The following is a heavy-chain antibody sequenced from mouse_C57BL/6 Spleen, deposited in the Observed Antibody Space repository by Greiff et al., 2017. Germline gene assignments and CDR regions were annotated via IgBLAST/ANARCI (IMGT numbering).Heavy chain of an antibody. CDR2: ISSGSSTI. CDR3: ARSTTVVGDY. V-gene: IGHV5-17*01. D-gene: IGHD1-1*01. Sequence: EVNVVESGGGLVKPGGSLKLSCAASGFTFSDYGMHWVRQAPEKGLEWVAYISSGSSTIYYADTVKGRFTISRDNAKNTLFLQMTSLRSEDTAMYYCARSTTVVGDYWGQGTSVTVSS. J-gene: IGHJ4*01. CDR1: GFTFSDYG.